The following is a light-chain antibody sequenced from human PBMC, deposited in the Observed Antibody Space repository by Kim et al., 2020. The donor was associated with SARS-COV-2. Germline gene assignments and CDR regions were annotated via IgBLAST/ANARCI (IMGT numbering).Light chain of an antibody. V-gene: IGLV2-14*03. CDR3: SSYTSSSTLP. Sequence: GHSITITCAGTSSDVGGYSFVSWYQQHPGKAPKLMIYDGSNRPSGVSNRFSGSKSGNTASLTISGLQAEDEADYYCSSYTSSSTLPFGTGTKVTVL. CDR1: SSDVGGYSF. J-gene: IGLJ1*01. CDR2: DGS.